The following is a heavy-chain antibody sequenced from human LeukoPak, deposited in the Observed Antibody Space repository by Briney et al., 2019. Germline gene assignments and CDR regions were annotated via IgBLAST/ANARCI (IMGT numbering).Heavy chain of an antibody. V-gene: IGHV4-34*01. CDR2: VHYSGSI. CDR1: GGSLSGYY. J-gene: IGHJ4*02. D-gene: IGHD3-3*01. Sequence: SETLSLTCAVFGGSLSGYYWSWVRQAPGKGPEWIGEVHYSGSINYNPSLESRVTISADASKNQFSLKLTSVPAADTAMYYCARGVDSAKVGFWGQGALVTVSS. CDR3: ARGVDSAKVGF.